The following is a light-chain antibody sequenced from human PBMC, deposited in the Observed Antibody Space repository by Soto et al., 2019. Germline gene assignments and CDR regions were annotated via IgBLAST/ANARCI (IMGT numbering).Light chain of an antibody. V-gene: IGLV1-44*01. CDR2: SDT. J-gene: IGLJ1*01. Sequence: QSALTQPSSASGTPGQRVTISCSGSSSNIGTNTVHWYQHLPGRAPKLLIYSDTQRPSGVSDRFSGSKSGTSASLAISGLQSEDEADYYCATWEDSLDVLYVFGTGTKVTVL. CDR3: ATWEDSLDVLYV. CDR1: SSNIGTNT.